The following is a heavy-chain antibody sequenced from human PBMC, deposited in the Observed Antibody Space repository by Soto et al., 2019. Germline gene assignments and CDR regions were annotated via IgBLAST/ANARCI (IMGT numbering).Heavy chain of an antibody. CDR3: ARGGENGDYYYYGMDV. CDR2: INHSGST. Sequence: SETLSLTCAVYGGSFSGYYWSWIRQPPGKGLEWIGEINHSGSTNYNPSLKSRVTISVDTSKNQFSLKLSSVTAADTAVYYCARGGENGDYYYYGMDVWGQGTTVTVSS. CDR1: GGSFSGYY. D-gene: IGHD4-17*01. J-gene: IGHJ6*02. V-gene: IGHV4-34*01.